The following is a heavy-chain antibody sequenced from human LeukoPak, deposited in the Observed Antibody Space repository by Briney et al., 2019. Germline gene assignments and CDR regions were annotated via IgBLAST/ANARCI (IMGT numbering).Heavy chain of an antibody. V-gene: IGHV1-2*02. Sequence: GASVKVSCKASGYTFTGYYMHWVRQAPGQGLEWMGWINPHSGGTNYAQKFQGRVTMTRDTSTSTAYMDLSSLISNDTAVYYCARLYGGNSLGQMDYWGQGTLVTVSS. CDR3: ARLYGGNSLGQMDY. CDR1: GYTFTGYY. CDR2: INPHSGGT. D-gene: IGHD4-23*01. J-gene: IGHJ4*02.